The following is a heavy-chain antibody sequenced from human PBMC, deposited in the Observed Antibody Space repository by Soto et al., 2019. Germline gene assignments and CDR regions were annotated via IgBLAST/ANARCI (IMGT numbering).Heavy chain of an antibody. D-gene: IGHD2-15*01. Sequence: GASVKVSCKASGGTFRSYAISWVRQAPGQGLEWMGGVIPIFGTANYAQKFQGRVTITADESTSTDYMELSSLKSEDTAVYYCARSPVEVVAATYWFDPWGQGTLVTVSS. CDR1: GGTFRSYA. V-gene: IGHV1-69*13. CDR3: ARSPVEVVAATYWFDP. CDR2: VIPIFGTA. J-gene: IGHJ5*02.